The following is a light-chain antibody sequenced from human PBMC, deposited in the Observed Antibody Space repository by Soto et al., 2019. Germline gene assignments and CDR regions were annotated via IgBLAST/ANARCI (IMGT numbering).Light chain of an antibody. V-gene: IGKV4-1*01. Sequence: DIVMTQSPDSLAVSLGERATINCKSSQSVLYSSNNKNYLAWYQQKPGQPPKLLIYWASTRESGVPDRFSGSGSGTDFTLTIGSLQAEDVAVYYCQQYYNTRGTVGQGPKVEIK. J-gene: IGKJ1*01. CDR1: QSVLYSSNNKNY. CDR3: QQYYNTRGT. CDR2: WAS.